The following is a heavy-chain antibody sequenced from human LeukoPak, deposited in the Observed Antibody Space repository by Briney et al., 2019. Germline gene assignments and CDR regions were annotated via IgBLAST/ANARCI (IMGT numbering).Heavy chain of an antibody. CDR3: AKADSSGWVGNDAFDI. V-gene: IGHV3-9*03. Sequence: PGGSLRLSCAASGFTFDDYAMHWVRQAPGKGLEWVSGISWNSGSIGYADSVKGRFTISRDNAKNSLYLQMNSLRAEDMALYYCAKADSSGWVGNDAFDIWGQGTMVTVSS. CDR2: ISWNSGSI. D-gene: IGHD6-19*01. CDR1: GFTFDDYA. J-gene: IGHJ3*02.